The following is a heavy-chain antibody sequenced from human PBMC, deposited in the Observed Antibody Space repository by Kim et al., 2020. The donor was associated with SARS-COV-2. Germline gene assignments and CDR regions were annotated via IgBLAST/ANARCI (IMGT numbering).Heavy chain of an antibody. V-gene: IGHV4-59*01. CDR3: ARERSQNLPFDP. J-gene: IGHJ5*02. Sequence: NYNPSLKSRVTISVDTSKNQFSLKLSSVTAADTAVYYCARERSQNLPFDPWGQGTLVTVSS.